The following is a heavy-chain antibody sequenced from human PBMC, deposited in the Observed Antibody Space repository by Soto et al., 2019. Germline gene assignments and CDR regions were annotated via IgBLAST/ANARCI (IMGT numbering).Heavy chain of an antibody. V-gene: IGHV1-18*01. Sequence: QVQLVQSGAEVRKTGASVKVSCKASGYTFTIFKITWVRQAPGQGLEWMGWISTDNGDTNSAQSLQGRVTMTTDTSTTTAFMELRSLTSDDTAVYFCARGENGFDSWGQGTLVTVSS. CDR2: ISTDNGDT. CDR1: GYTFTIFK. D-gene: IGHD1-26*01. CDR3: ARGENGFDS. J-gene: IGHJ5*01.